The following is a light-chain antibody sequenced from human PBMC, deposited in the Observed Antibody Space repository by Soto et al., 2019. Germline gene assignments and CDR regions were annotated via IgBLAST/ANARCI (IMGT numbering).Light chain of an antibody. CDR3: CSFAGSFYV. CDR1: SRDVDAYDF. V-gene: IGLV2-11*01. CDR2: EVS. J-gene: IGLJ1*01. Sequence: QSALTQPRSVSGSPGQSVAISCTGTSRDVDAYDFVSWYQHHPGKAPKLIISEVSKRPSGVSHRFSGSKSGNTASLTISGLQAEDEADYFCCSFAGSFYVFGTGTMVTVL.